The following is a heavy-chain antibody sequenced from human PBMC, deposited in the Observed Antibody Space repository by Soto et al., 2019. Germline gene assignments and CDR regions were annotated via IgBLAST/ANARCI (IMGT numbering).Heavy chain of an antibody. D-gene: IGHD3-9*01. CDR1: GGTFSRYT. CDR3: ATHFTGGLVLGTSPPGGDNYGWDV. V-gene: IGHV1-69*02. Sequence: QVQLVQSGAEVKKPGSSVKVSCKASGGTFSRYTFTWVRQAPGQGLEWMGRIIPILDIPNYAQNFQGRVTITPDKSASTAYLELSSLTADDTAVYYCATHFTGGLVLGTSPPGGDNYGWDVWGQGTTVTVSS. J-gene: IGHJ6*02. CDR2: IIPILDIP.